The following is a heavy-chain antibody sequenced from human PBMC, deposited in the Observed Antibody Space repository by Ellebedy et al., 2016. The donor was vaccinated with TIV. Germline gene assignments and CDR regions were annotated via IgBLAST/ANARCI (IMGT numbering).Heavy chain of an antibody. CDR3: ASRPASGLKASAMDDEFDL. V-gene: IGHV4-39*07. D-gene: IGHD2-2*01. Sequence: MPGGSLRLSCTVSGGSISSTNYYWGWIRQTPGNGLEWIGSIHYSGTTYFHPSLMTRVTMSVDPSKNQFSLRLGSVTAADTAVYYCASRPASGLKASAMDDEFDLWGQGTMVTVSS. CDR1: GGSISSTNYY. CDR2: IHYSGTT. J-gene: IGHJ3*01.